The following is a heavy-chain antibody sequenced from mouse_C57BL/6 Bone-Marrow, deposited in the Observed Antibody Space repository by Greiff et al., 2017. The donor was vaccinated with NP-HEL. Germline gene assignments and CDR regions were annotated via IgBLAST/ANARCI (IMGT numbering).Heavy chain of an antibody. CDR3: VRERGDGNYDY. Sequence: EVKLVESGGGLVQPKGSLKLSCAASGFSFNTYAMNWVRQAPGKGLEWVARIRSKSNNYATYYADSVKDRFTISRDDSESMLYLQMNNLKTEDTAMYYCVRERGDGNYDYWGQGTTLTVSS. V-gene: IGHV10-1*01. J-gene: IGHJ2*01. CDR2: IRSKSNNYAT. D-gene: IGHD2-1*01. CDR1: GFSFNTYA.